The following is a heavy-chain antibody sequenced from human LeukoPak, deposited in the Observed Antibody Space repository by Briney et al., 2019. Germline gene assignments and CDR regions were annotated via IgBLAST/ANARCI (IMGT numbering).Heavy chain of an antibody. V-gene: IGHV3-23*01. CDR1: GFTFSSYA. D-gene: IGHD6-19*01. CDR2: ISGSGSST. CDR3: ANSAVAGTIYYYYGMDV. J-gene: IGHJ6*02. Sequence: TGGSLRLSCAASGFTFSSYAMSWVRQAPGKGLEWVSAISGSGSSTYYADSVKGRFTISRDNSKNTLYLQMNSLRAEDTAVYYCANSAVAGTIYYYYGMDVWGQGTTVTVSS.